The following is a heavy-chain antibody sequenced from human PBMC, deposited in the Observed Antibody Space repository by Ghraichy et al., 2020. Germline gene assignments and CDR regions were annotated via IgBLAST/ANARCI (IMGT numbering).Heavy chain of an antibody. CDR1: GFIFSNSA. Sequence: GGSLRLSCSASGFIFSNSAMHWVRQPPGKGLEHVSAVSADGGGTYYTDSVRGRFTISRDNAKNTLYLQVNSLRAEDTAVYYCVEDRGLKSSSGWYVGGFDLWGQGALVTVSS. CDR2: VSADGGGT. V-gene: IGHV3-64D*06. J-gene: IGHJ4*02. D-gene: IGHD6-19*01. CDR3: VEDRGLKSSSGWYVGGFDL.